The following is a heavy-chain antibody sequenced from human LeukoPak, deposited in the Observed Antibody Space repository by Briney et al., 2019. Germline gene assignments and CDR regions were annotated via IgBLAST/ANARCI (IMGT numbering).Heavy chain of an antibody. CDR1: GGSISSYY. V-gene: IGHV4-59*01. Sequence: SETLSLTCTVSGGSISSYYWSWIRQPPGKGLEWIGYIYYSGSTNYNPSLKSRVTISVDTSKNQFSLKLSSVTAADTAVYYCARANMFYGDYSASDIWGQGTMVTVSS. J-gene: IGHJ3*02. CDR2: IYYSGST. D-gene: IGHD4-17*01. CDR3: ARANMFYGDYSASDI.